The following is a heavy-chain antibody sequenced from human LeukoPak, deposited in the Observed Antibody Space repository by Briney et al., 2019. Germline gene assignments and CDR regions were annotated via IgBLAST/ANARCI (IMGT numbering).Heavy chain of an antibody. J-gene: IGHJ4*02. Sequence: ASVKVSCKASGYTFTGYYMHWVRQAPRQELEWMGWINPNSGGTNYAQKFQGRVTMTRDTSISTAYMELSRLRSDDTAVYYCARVPAGGDGYPTDYWGQGTLVTVSS. V-gene: IGHV1-2*02. CDR2: INPNSGGT. CDR1: GYTFTGYY. D-gene: IGHD5-24*01. CDR3: ARVPAGGDGYPTDY.